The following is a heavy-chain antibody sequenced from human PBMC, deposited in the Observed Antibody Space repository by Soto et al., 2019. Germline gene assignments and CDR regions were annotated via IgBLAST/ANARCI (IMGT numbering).Heavy chain of an antibody. CDR1: GYTFTSYG. J-gene: IGHJ4*02. CDR2: ISAHNGNT. V-gene: IGHV1-18*01. D-gene: IGHD2-2*01. CDR3: AVDCVSNSCYVGY. Sequence: QVQLVQSGAEVKKPGASVKVSCKTSGYTFTSYGISWVRQAPGQGLEWLGWISAHNGNTNYAQKLQGRVTMTTDTSTSTAYRELRSLRSDDTAVYYCAVDCVSNSCYVGYWGQGTLVTVSS.